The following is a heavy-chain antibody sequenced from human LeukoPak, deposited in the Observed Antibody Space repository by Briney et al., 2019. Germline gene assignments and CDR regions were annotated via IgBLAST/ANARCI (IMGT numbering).Heavy chain of an antibody. CDR3: ARGYDFWSGYYCY. CDR2: LKLYDGSI. Sequence: ASVKVSCKAFGYSFIRHHIHWVRQAPGQGLEWMGVLKLYDGSIRYAQKFQGRVAMTSDTSTSTVYMELSSLRSEDTAMYFCARGYDFWSGYYCYWGQGTLVTVSS. D-gene: IGHD3-3*01. V-gene: IGHV1-46*01. CDR1: GYSFIRHH. J-gene: IGHJ4*02.